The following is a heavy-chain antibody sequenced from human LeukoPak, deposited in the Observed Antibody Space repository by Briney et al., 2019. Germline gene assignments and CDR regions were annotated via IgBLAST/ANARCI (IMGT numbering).Heavy chain of an antibody. J-gene: IGHJ5*02. D-gene: IGHD6-13*01. V-gene: IGHV4-4*07. CDR1: GGSINSYY. CDR2: IYTSGST. CDR3: ARTSSSWYNWFDP. Sequence: SETLSLTCSVSGGSINSYYWSWIRQPAGQGLEWIGRIYTSGSTNYNPSLKSRVTMSVDTSKNQFSLKLSSVTAADTAVYYCARTSSSWYNWFDPWGQGTLVTVSS.